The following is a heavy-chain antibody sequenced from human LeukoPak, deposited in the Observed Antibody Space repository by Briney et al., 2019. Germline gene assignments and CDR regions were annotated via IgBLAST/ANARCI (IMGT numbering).Heavy chain of an antibody. Sequence: PGGSLRLSCAASGFTFSNYEMNWVRQAPGKGLEWVSYISSSGSTTYYAVSVKGRFTIARDNAKNSLYLQMNSLRAEDTAVYYCARGYCSGGSCYFDYWGQGTLVTVSS. V-gene: IGHV3-48*03. D-gene: IGHD2-15*01. J-gene: IGHJ4*02. CDR1: GFTFSNYE. CDR2: ISSSGSTT. CDR3: ARGYCSGGSCYFDY.